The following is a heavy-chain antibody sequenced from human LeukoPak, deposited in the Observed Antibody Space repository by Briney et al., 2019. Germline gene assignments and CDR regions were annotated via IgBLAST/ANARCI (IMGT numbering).Heavy chain of an antibody. CDR3: AKDLGDGGSYWGFDY. D-gene: IGHD1-26*01. Sequence: GGSLRLSCAASGFTFSSYGMSWVRQAPGKGLEWVSAISGSGGSTYYADSVKGRFTISRDNSKNTLYLQMNSLSIEDTALYYCAKDLGDGGSYWGFDYWGQGTLVTVSS. J-gene: IGHJ4*02. CDR1: GFTFSSYG. CDR2: ISGSGGST. V-gene: IGHV3-23*01.